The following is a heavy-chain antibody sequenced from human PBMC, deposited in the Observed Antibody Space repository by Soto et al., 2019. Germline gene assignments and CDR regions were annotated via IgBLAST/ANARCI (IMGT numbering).Heavy chain of an antibody. D-gene: IGHD2-15*01. CDR1: GGSISSGGYY. Sequence: SETLSLSCTVSGGSISSGGYYWSWIRQHPGKGLEWIGYIYYSGSTYYNPSLKSRVTISVDTSKNQFSLKLSSVTAADTAVYYCARVVVAANDAFDIWGQGTMVTVSS. J-gene: IGHJ3*02. CDR3: ARVVVAANDAFDI. V-gene: IGHV4-31*03. CDR2: IYYSGST.